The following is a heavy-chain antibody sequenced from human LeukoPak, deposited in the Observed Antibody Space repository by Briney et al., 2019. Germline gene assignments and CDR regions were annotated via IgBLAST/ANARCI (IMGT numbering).Heavy chain of an antibody. CDR3: AKGSDYYGSGSDFNNNWFDP. D-gene: IGHD3-10*01. CDR2: GSGSGGST. J-gene: IGHJ5*02. CDR1: GFTFSSYA. Sequence: GGSLRLSCAASGFTFSSYAMSWVRQAPGKGLECGSSGSGSGGSTHYADSVKGRFTIFRDNSNNTLHLHMSSLRAEDTAVYFCAKGSDYYGSGSDFNNNWFDPWGQGTLVIVSS. V-gene: IGHV3-23*01.